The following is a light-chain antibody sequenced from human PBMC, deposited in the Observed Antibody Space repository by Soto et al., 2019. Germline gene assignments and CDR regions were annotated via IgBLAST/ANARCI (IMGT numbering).Light chain of an antibody. CDR1: SSDVGSYNL. CDR2: GVN. CDR3: FSYAGMGTFYF. Sequence: QSVLTQPASVSGSPGQSITISCTGTSSDVGSYNLVSWYQQHPGKAPKLMIYGVNKRPSGVSNRFSGSKSGNTASLTISGLQAEDGADYYCFSYAGMGTFYFFGPGTKVTVL. V-gene: IGLV2-23*02. J-gene: IGLJ1*01.